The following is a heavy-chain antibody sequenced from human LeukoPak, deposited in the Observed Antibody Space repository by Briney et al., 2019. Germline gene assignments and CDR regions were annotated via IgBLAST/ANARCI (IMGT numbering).Heavy chain of an antibody. V-gene: IGHV4-59*01. CDR1: GGSISSYY. J-gene: IGHJ5*02. CDR2: IYYSGST. Sequence: PSETLSLTCTVSGGSISSYYWSWIRQPPGKGLEWIGYIYYSGSTNYNPSLKSRVTISVDTSKNQFSLKLSSVTAADTAVYYCARGVSPHSSGYHWFDPWGQGTLVTVSS. CDR3: ARGVSPHSSGYHWFDP. D-gene: IGHD3-22*01.